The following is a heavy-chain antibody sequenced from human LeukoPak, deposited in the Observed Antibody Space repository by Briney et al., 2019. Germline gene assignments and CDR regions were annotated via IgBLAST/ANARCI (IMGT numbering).Heavy chain of an antibody. CDR1: GYTFTSYA. CDR2: INAGNGNT. Sequence: GASVKVSCKASGYTFTSYAMHWVRQAPGQRLEWMGWINAGNGNTKYSQKFQGRVSITRDTSASTAYMELSSLRSEDTAVYYCARATRGYYGSLGQYCFDYWGQGTLVTVSS. CDR3: ARATRGYYGSLGQYCFDY. V-gene: IGHV1-3*01. J-gene: IGHJ4*02. D-gene: IGHD3-10*01.